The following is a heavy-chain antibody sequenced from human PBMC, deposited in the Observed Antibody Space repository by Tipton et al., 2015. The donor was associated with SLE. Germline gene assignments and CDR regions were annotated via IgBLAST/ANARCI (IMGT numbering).Heavy chain of an antibody. V-gene: IGHV4-59*12. Sequence: TLSLTCSVSGGFIIGFYWVWIRQPPGRGLEWIGYISESGDTKYNPSLTSRVTMSVDASKNHFSLRLSSVTAADTAVYYCARGGVGGYDYFDHWGQGTLVTVSS. D-gene: IGHD5-12*01. CDR2: ISESGDT. CDR3: ARGGVGGYDYFDH. J-gene: IGHJ4*02. CDR1: GGFIIGFY.